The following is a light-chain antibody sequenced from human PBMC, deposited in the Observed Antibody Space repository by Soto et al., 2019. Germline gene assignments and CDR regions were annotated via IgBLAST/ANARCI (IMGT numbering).Light chain of an antibody. CDR2: DAS. Sequence: DIQMTQSPSTLSATVGDRVTITCRASQSISSWLGWYQQKPGKAPKLLIYDASSLESGVPSRFSGSGSGTEFTLTISSLQPDDFATYYCQQYNSYWTFGQGTKVEIK. J-gene: IGKJ1*01. V-gene: IGKV1-5*01. CDR1: QSISSW. CDR3: QQYNSYWT.